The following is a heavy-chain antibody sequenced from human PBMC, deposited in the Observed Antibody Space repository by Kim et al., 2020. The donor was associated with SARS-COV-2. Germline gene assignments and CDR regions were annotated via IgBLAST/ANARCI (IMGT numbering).Heavy chain of an antibody. V-gene: IGHV1-69*13. CDR3: ARDRDYYDSSGGDY. CDR2: IIPIFGTT. Sequence: SVKVSCKASGGTFSSYAISWVRQAPGQGLEWMGGIIPIFGTTNYAQKFQGRVTITADESTSTGYMELSSLRSEDTAVYYCARDRDYYDSSGGDYWGQGTLVTVSS. D-gene: IGHD3-22*01. J-gene: IGHJ4*02. CDR1: GGTFSSYA.